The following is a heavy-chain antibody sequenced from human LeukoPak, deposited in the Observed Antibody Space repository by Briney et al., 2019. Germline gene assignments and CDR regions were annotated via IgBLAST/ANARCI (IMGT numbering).Heavy chain of an antibody. V-gene: IGHV1-46*01. Sequence: ASVKVSCKASGYTFTSYYMHWVRQAPGQGLEWMGIINPSSGSTSYAQKFQGRVTMTRDTSTSTVYMELSSLRSEDTAVYYCAREHSGYDYPWLDWGQGTLVTVSS. CDR2: INPSSGST. CDR3: AREHSGYDYPWLD. CDR1: GYTFTSYY. D-gene: IGHD5-12*01. J-gene: IGHJ1*01.